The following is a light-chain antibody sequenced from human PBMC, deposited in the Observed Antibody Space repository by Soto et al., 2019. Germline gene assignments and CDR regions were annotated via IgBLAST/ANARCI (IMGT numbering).Light chain of an antibody. Sequence: QSVLTQPPSVSGAPGQTVTISCAGSSSNIGANYDVHWYQHLPGSAPKLLIYANHNRPSGVPDRFSASKSGTSASLAITGLQAEDEADYYCQSYDSSLSGPVVFGGGTKVTVL. CDR1: SSNIGANYD. J-gene: IGLJ2*01. CDR3: QSYDSSLSGPVV. V-gene: IGLV1-40*01. CDR2: ANH.